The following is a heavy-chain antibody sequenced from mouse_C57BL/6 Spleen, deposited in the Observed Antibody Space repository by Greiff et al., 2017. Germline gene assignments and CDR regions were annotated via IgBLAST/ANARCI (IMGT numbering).Heavy chain of an antibody. V-gene: IGHV1-15*01. J-gene: IGHJ4*01. CDR2: IDPETGGT. CDR1: GYTFTDYE. D-gene: IGHD1-1*01. CDR3: TISPASTVAMDY. Sequence: QVQLKESGAELVRPGASVTLSCKASGYTFTDYEMHWVKQTPVHGLEWIGAIDPETGGTAYNQKFKGKAILTADKSYSTAYMELRSLTSEDSAVFYGTISPASTVAMDYWGQGTSVTVSS.